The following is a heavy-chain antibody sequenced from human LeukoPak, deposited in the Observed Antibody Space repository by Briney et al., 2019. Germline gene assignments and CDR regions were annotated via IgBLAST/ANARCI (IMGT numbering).Heavy chain of an antibody. CDR3: ARRGYIAAAGYYFDY. V-gene: IGHV5-10-1*01. CDR1: GYRFTSYW. D-gene: IGHD6-13*01. Sequence: GESLKISCKGSGYRFTSYWISWVRQMPGKGLEWMGRIDPSDSYTNYSPSFQGHVTISADKSISTAYLQWSSLKASDTAMYYCARRGYIAAAGYYFDYWGQGTLVTAS. J-gene: IGHJ4*02. CDR2: IDPSDSYT.